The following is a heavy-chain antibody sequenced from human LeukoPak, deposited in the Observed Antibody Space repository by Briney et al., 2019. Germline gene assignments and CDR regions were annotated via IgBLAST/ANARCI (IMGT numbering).Heavy chain of an antibody. V-gene: IGHV3-53*01. CDR3: ARLLWFGELSSDAFDI. CDR2: IYSGGST. D-gene: IGHD3-10*01. Sequence: GGSLRLSCAASGFTVSSNSMSWVRQAPGKGLEWVSFIYSGGSTQYSDSVKGRFTISRDNSKNTLYLQMNSLRAEDTAVYYCARLLWFGELSSDAFDIWGQGTMVTVSS. J-gene: IGHJ3*02. CDR1: GFTVSSNS.